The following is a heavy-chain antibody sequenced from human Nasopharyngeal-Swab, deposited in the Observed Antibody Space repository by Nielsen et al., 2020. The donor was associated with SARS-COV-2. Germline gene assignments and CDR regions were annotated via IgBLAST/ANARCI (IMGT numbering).Heavy chain of an antibody. J-gene: IGHJ4*02. CDR2: IWYDGSKK. CDR1: GFSFGSYG. D-gene: IGHD6-19*01. Sequence: GESLKISCAASGFSFGSYGMHWVRHAPGKGLEWVAVIWYDGSKKYYVDSVEGRFTISRDNPENSLFLEMTSLRAEDTAVYYCARDSSGWYPDLDYWGQGTLVTVSS. V-gene: IGHV3-33*01. CDR3: ARDSSGWYPDLDY.